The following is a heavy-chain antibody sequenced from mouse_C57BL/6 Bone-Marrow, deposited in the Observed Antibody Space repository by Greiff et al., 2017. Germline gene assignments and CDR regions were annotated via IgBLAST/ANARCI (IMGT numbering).Heavy chain of an antibody. Sequence: EVQLQQSGPELVKPGASVKIPCKASGYTFTDYNMDWVKQSHGKSLEWLGDINPNNGGPNYNQTFKGKATLTVDKSSSTAYMELRSLTSEDTAVYYCARGGRRIFFAYWGQGTLVTVSA. J-gene: IGHJ3*01. D-gene: IGHD3-3*01. CDR1: GYTFTDYN. CDR2: INPNNGGP. CDR3: ARGGRRIFFAY. V-gene: IGHV1-18*01.